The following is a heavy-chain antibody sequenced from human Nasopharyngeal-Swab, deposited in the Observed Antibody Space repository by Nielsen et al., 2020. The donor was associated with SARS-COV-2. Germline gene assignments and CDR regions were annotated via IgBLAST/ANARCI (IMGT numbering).Heavy chain of an antibody. CDR3: AKRGYSYVNKVDL. CDR2: IKQDGSEK. V-gene: IGHV3-7*03. J-gene: IGHJ4*02. Sequence: GESLKISCAASGFTFSSYWMSWVRQAPGKGLEWVASIKQDGSEKYYVDSVKGRFTISRDNAKNSLYLQMNSLRAEDTAVYYCAKRGYSYVNKVDLWGQGTLVTVSS. CDR1: GFTFSSYW. D-gene: IGHD5-18*01.